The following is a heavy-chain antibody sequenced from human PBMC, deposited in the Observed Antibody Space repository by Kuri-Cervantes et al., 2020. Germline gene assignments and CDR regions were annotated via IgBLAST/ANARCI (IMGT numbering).Heavy chain of an antibody. V-gene: IGHV4-4*07. CDR3: ARDSSSRGSFDS. J-gene: IGHJ4*02. Sequence: SETLSLTCTVSGGSISSYYWSWIRQPAGKGLEWIGRIYISGSTNFNPSLKSRVTISVDKSKNQFSLKLSSVTAADTAVYYCARDSSSRGSFDSWGQGTLVTVSS. CDR2: IYISGST. CDR1: GGSISSYY. D-gene: IGHD6-13*01.